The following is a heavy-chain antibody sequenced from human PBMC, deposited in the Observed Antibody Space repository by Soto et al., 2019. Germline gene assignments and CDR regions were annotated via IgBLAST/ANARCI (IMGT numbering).Heavy chain of an antibody. CDR1: GFTFSSYA. Sequence: EVQLLESGGGLVQPGGSLRLSCAASGFTFSSYAMSWVRQAPGKGREWVSAISGSGGSTYYADSVKGRFTISRENSKNTLYLQMNSLRAEDTAVYYCAKQGYCTNGVCYNPYGMDVWGQGTTVTVSS. CDR3: AKQGYCTNGVCYNPYGMDV. D-gene: IGHD2-8*01. V-gene: IGHV3-23*01. J-gene: IGHJ6*02. CDR2: ISGSGGST.